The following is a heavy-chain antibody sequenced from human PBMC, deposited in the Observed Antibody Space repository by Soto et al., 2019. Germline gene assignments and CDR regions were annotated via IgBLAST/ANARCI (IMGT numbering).Heavy chain of an antibody. CDR1: GGTFSSYA. D-gene: IGHD3-3*01. CDR2: IIPIFGTA. CDR3: ARQTDFWSGYYLSFGY. V-gene: IGHV1-69*13. J-gene: IGHJ4*02. Sequence: SVKVSCQASGGTFSSYAISWVRQAPGQGLEWMGGIIPIFGTANYAQKFQGRVTITADESTSTAYMELSSLRSEDTAVDYCARQTDFWSGYYLSFGYWGQGTLGTVSS.